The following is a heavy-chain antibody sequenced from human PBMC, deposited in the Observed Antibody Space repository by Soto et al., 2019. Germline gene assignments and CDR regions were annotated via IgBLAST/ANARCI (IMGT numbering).Heavy chain of an antibody. J-gene: IGHJ4*02. CDR2: IYYSGST. V-gene: IGHV4-30-4*01. Sequence: QVQLQESGPGLVKPSQTLSLTCTVSGGSISSGDYYWSWIRQPPGKGLEWIGYIYYSGSTYYNPSLKSRVTISVATSKHQCSLKLSSVTAADTAVYYCASRIAAAGTAFDYWGQGTLVTVSS. D-gene: IGHD6-13*01. CDR1: GGSISSGDYY. CDR3: ASRIAAAGTAFDY.